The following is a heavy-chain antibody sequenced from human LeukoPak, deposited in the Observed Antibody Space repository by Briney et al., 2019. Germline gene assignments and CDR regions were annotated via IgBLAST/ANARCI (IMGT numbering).Heavy chain of an antibody. D-gene: IGHD2-15*01. Sequence: KSSETLSLTCTVSGGSISSSYWSWIRQPPGKGLEWIGYIYYSGSTNYNPSLKSRVTISVDTSKNQFSLKLSSETAADTAVYYCARGRSGGSPNWFDPWGQGTLVTVSA. J-gene: IGHJ5*02. CDR2: IYYSGST. V-gene: IGHV4-59*01. CDR3: ARGRSGGSPNWFDP. CDR1: GGSISSSY.